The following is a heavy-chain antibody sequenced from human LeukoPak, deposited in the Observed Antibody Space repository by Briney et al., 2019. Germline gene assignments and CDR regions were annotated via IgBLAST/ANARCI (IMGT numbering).Heavy chain of an antibody. V-gene: IGHV1-18*01. CDR1: GYTFTSYG. Sequence: ASVKVSCKASGYTFTSYGISWVRQAPGQGLEWMGWISAYNGNTNYAQNFQGRVTLTRDTSATTAYMELSSLRSEDTAVYYCARDVPIYWYLDLWGRGTLVTVSS. CDR3: ARDVPIYWYLDL. CDR2: ISAYNGNT. J-gene: IGHJ2*01.